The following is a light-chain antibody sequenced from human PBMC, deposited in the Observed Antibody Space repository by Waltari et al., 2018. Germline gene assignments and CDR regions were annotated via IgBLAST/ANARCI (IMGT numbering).Light chain of an antibody. Sequence: QSVLTQPPSASGTPGQRVTISCSGSRSNIGSTYVYWYQQVPGTAPKLLIYRNNQRHSGVPHRFSGSKSGTSASLAISGLRSEDEVDYYCAAWDDSLSGRVFGGGTKVTVL. V-gene: IGLV1-47*01. CDR1: RSNIGSTY. J-gene: IGLJ3*02. CDR2: RNN. CDR3: AAWDDSLSGRV.